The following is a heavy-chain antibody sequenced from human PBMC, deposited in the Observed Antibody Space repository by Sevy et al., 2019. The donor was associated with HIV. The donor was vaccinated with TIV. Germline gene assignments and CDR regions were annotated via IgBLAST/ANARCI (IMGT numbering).Heavy chain of an antibody. J-gene: IGHJ6*03. CDR3: AKDGYKPSVGDENYYYYYMDV. Sequence: GGSPRLSCAASGFTFSSYAMSWVRQAPGKGLEWVSAISGSGGSTYYADSVKGRFTISRDNSKNTLYLQMNSLGAEDTAVYYCAKDGYKPSVGDENYYYYYMDVWGKGTTVTVSS. CDR2: ISGSGGST. CDR1: GFTFSSYA. V-gene: IGHV3-23*01. D-gene: IGHD1-20*01.